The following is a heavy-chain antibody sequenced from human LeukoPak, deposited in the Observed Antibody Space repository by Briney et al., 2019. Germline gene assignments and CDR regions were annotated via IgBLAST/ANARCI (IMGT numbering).Heavy chain of an antibody. D-gene: IGHD2-15*01. V-gene: IGHV4-59*01. CDR3: ASQGSGGSYSQIDY. J-gene: IGHJ4*02. Sequence: SETLSLTCTVSGGSISSYYWSWLRQPPGKGLEWIGYIYYSGSTNYNPSLKSRVTISVDTSKNQFSLKLSSVTAADTAVYYCASQGSGGSYSQIDYWGQGTLVTVSS. CDR1: GGSISSYY. CDR2: IYYSGST.